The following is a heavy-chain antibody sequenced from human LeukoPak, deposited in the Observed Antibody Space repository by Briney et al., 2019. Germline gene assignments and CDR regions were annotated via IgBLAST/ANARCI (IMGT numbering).Heavy chain of an antibody. CDR2: IWYDGSNK. D-gene: IGHD3-9*01. Sequence: PGRPLRLSCAASGFIFSSYGMHWVRQAPGKGLEWVAVIWYDGSNKYYADSVKGRFTISRDNSKNTLYLQMNSLRAEDTAVYYCAGGGEYYDILTGQYYYYGMDVWGQGTTVTVSS. CDR3: AGGGEYYDILTGQYYYYGMDV. V-gene: IGHV3-33*01. CDR1: GFIFSSYG. J-gene: IGHJ6*02.